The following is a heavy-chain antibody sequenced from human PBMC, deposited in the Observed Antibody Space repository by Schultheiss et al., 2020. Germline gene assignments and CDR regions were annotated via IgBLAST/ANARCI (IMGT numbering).Heavy chain of an antibody. CDR3: TREAWLDV. J-gene: IGHJ6*02. CDR2: IRSKANSYAT. CDR1: GFIFSNYG. D-gene: IGHD2-8*02. V-gene: IGHV3-73*01. Sequence: GGSLRLSCTTSGFIFSNYGIHWVRQAPGKGLEWVGRIRSKANSYATAYAASVKGRFTISRDDSKNTAYLQMNSLKTEDTAVYYCTREAWLDVWGQGTTVTVSS.